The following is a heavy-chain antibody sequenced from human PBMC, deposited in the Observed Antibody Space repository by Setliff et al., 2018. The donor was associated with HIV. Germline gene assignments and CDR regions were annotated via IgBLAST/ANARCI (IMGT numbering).Heavy chain of an antibody. CDR3: ARGRFSEDVAVEPTDFRSFLDP. CDR1: GYSITNGNH. CDR2: IYSTGRT. J-gene: IGHJ5*02. Sequence: SETLSLTCLVFGYSITNGNHWGWIRQSPGKGLEWIGSIYSTGRTYYNPSHKSRLTLSVDAAKNRFSLRLASVTAADTAVYYCARGRFSEDVAVEPTDFRSFLDPWGQGTLVTVSS. D-gene: IGHD2-15*01. V-gene: IGHV4-38-2*02.